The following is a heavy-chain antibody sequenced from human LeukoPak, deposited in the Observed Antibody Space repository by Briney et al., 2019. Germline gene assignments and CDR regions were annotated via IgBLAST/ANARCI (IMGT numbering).Heavy chain of an antibody. J-gene: IGHJ6*03. CDR2: ITSRSTYI. CDR1: AFSLSNYN. CDR3: ARDPYRGSYGAYYYYYMDV. Sequence: GGSLRLSCPASAFSLSNYNMNWVRQAPGKALEWVSSITSRSTYIYYGDSVKGTFTISRDNAKNSLYLQMNGLRAEDTAVYYCARDPYRGSYGAYYYYYMDVWGKGTTVTISS. D-gene: IGHD1-26*01. V-gene: IGHV3-21*01.